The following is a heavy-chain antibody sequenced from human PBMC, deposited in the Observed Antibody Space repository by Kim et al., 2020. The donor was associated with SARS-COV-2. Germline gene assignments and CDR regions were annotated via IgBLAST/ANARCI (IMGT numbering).Heavy chain of an antibody. CDR2: IYPGDSDT. J-gene: IGHJ6*02. CDR3: ARMGRGIAVAGKRQNYYGMDV. Sequence: GESLKISCKGSGYSFTSYWIGWVRQMPGKGLEWMGIIYPGDSDTRYSPSFQGQVTISADKSISTAYLQWSSLKASDTAMYYCARMGRGIAVAGKRQNYYGMDVWGQGTTVTVSS. V-gene: IGHV5-51*01. CDR1: GYSFTSYW. D-gene: IGHD6-19*01.